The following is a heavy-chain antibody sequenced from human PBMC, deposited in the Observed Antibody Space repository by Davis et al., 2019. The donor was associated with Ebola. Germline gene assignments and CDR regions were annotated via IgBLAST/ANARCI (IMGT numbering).Heavy chain of an antibody. CDR3: ARLRVSTVGTAWYFDY. CDR1: GGSISSSNW. V-gene: IGHV4-4*02. D-gene: IGHD4-23*01. Sequence: PSETLSLTCAVYGGSISSSNWWSWVRQPPGEGPEWIGEIYQSGSTNYNPSLKSRVTISVDKSKNQFSLKLSSVTAADTAVYYCARLRVSTVGTAWYFDYWGQGTLVTVSS. CDR2: IYQSGST. J-gene: IGHJ4*02.